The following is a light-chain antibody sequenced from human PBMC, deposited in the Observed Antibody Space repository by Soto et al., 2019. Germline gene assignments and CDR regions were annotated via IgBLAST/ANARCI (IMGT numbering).Light chain of an antibody. CDR3: QQYNSYSRK. CDR2: AAS. J-gene: IGKJ1*01. V-gene: IGKV1-39*01. CDR1: QSISSY. Sequence: DIQMTQSPSSLSASVGDRVTITCRASQSISSYLNWYQQKPGKAPKLLIYAASSLQSGVPSRFSGSGSGTDFNLTISSLQPEECAKYYCQQYNSYSRKFGQGSTVYIK.